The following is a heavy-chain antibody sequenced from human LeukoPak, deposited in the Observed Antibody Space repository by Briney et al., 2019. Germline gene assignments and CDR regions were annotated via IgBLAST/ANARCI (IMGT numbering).Heavy chain of an antibody. V-gene: IGHV3-21*04. Sequence: GGSLRLSCAASGFTFSSYTMNWVRQAPGKGLEWVSSISSSSSYIYYADSVKGRFTISRDNAQNSLYLQMNSLRAEDTAIYYCVRDRGTYRPIDYWGQGTLVTVSS. CDR3: VRDRGTYRPIDY. CDR1: GFTFSSYT. CDR2: ISSSSSYI. D-gene: IGHD1-26*01. J-gene: IGHJ4*02.